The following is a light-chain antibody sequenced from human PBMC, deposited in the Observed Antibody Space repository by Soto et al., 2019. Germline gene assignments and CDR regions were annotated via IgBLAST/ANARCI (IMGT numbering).Light chain of an antibody. CDR1: SSDVGAYNY. CDR2: EVS. Sequence: QSVLTQPASVSGSPGKSITISCTGTSSDVGAYNYVSWYQQHPGNAPKLMIYEVSNRPSGVSNRFSGSKSGNTASLTISGLQAEDEADYYCSSYTSTTTRVFGGGTKLTVL. CDR3: SSYTSTTTRV. J-gene: IGLJ3*02. V-gene: IGLV2-14*01.